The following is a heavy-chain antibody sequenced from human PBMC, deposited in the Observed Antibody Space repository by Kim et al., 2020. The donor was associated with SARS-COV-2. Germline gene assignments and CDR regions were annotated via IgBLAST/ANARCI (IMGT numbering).Heavy chain of an antibody. D-gene: IGHD6-13*01. J-gene: IGHJ4*01. V-gene: IGHV4-39*07. CDR3: ARDRRQTAAGTPFDQ. CDR2: IYYRGNT. CDR1: GGSIGTAGYY. Sequence: SETLSLTCIVSGGSIGTAGYYWAWFRQPPGKGLEWIANIYYRGNTYYNASLRSRLTISLDRPKNQISLEVTSVTAADTAVYYFARDRRQTAAGTPFDQWG.